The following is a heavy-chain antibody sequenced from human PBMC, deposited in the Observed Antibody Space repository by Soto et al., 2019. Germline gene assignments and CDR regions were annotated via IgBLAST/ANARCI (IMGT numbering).Heavy chain of an antibody. CDR1: GFTFSSYG. CDR3: ANDKGEGIPVY. Sequence: QVQLVESGGGVVQPGRSLRLSCAASGFTFSSYGMHWVRQAPGKGLEWVAVISYDGSNKYYADSVKGRFTISRDNSKNTLYLQMNSLRAEDTAVYYCANDKGEGIPVYWGQGTLVTVSS. CDR2: ISYDGSNK. D-gene: IGHD3-16*01. J-gene: IGHJ4*02. V-gene: IGHV3-30*18.